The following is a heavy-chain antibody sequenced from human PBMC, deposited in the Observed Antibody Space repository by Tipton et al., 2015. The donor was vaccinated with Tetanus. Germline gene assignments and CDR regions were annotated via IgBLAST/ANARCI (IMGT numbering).Heavy chain of an antibody. Sequence: TLSLTCTVSGGSISNYYWSWIRQSPGKGLEWIGYISYSGSTNSNPSLKSRVTISVDASKNQFSLELTSVTAADTAVYYCARATMVRGVLYMDVWGQGTTVTVSS. CDR1: GGSISNYY. D-gene: IGHD3-10*01. CDR2: ISYSGST. J-gene: IGHJ6*02. CDR3: ARATMVRGVLYMDV. V-gene: IGHV4-59*08.